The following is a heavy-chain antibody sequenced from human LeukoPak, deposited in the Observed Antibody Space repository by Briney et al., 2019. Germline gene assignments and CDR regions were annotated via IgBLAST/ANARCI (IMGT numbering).Heavy chain of an antibody. V-gene: IGHV3-66*01. CDR3: AKGGRRYCSSTSCYNFDY. Sequence: GGSLRLSCAASGFTVSSNYMSWVRQAPGKGLEWVSVIYSGGSTYYADSVKGRFTISRDNSKNTLYLQMNSLRAEDTAVYYCAKGGRRYCSSTSCYNFDYWGQGTLVTVSS. CDR2: IYSGGST. J-gene: IGHJ4*02. CDR1: GFTVSSNY. D-gene: IGHD2-2*02.